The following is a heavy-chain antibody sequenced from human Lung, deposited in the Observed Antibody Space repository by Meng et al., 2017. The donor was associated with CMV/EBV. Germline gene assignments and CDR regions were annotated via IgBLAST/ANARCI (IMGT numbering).Heavy chain of an antibody. CDR2: IYYSGST. CDR3: ARDATIFGVVDPYYYGMDV. V-gene: IGHV4-39*02. Sequence: ETLSLXXTVSGGSISSSSYYWGWIRQPPGKGLEWIGSIYYSGSTYYNPSLKSRVTISVDTSKNQFSLKLSSVTAADTAVYYCARDATIFGVVDPYYYGMDVWGQGTTVTVSS. J-gene: IGHJ6*02. CDR1: GGSISSSSYY. D-gene: IGHD3-3*01.